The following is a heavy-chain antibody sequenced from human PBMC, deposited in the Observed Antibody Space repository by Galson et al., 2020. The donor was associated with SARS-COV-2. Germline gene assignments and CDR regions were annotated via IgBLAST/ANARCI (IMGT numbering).Heavy chain of an antibody. CDR1: GGSFSSRDYY. J-gene: IGHJ4*02. V-gene: IGHV4-39*01. CDR2: IFQSGSS. CDR3: ARLRGGMAGYYDY. D-gene: IGHD6-19*01. Sequence: ASETLSLTCTVSGGSFSSRDYYWGWIRQPPGKGLEWIGIIFQSGSSYHNPSLKSQVTMSVDTSKNQFSLRLSSVTAADTAVYYCARLRGGMAGYYDYWSQGTLVTVSS.